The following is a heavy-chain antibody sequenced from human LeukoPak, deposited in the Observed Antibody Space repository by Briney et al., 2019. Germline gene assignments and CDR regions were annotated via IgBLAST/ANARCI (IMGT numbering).Heavy chain of an antibody. Sequence: GGSLRLSCAASGFTFSSYGMHWVRQAPGKGLEWVAVISYDGSNKYYADSVKGRFTISRDNSKNTLYLQMNSLRAEDTAVYYCAVRCSGSTSCYKYGMDVWGQGTRVTVSS. CDR3: AVRCSGSTSCYKYGMDV. CDR2: ISYDGSNK. J-gene: IGHJ6*02. V-gene: IGHV3-30*03. D-gene: IGHD2-2*02. CDR1: GFTFSSYG.